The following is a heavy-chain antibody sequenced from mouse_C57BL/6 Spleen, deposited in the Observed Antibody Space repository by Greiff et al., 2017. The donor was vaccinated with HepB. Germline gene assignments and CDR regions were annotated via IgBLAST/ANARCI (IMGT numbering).Heavy chain of an antibody. CDR3: ARGIYYDYDEAYYYAMDY. CDR1: GYTITSYW. D-gene: IGHD2-4*01. J-gene: IGHJ4*01. Sequence: QVQLQQPGTELVKPGASVKLSCKASGYTITSYWMHWVKQRPGQGLEWIGNINPSNGGTNYNEKFKSKATLTVDKSSSTAYMQLSSLTSEDSAVYYCARGIYYDYDEAYYYAMDYWGQGTSVTVSS. CDR2: INPSNGGT. V-gene: IGHV1-53*01.